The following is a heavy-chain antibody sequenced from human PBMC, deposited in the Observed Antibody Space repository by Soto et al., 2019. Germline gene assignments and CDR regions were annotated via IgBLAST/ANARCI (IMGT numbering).Heavy chain of an antibody. CDR2: ISAYNGNI. D-gene: IGHD6-19*01. V-gene: IGHV1-18*01. CDR3: ARDEDSGWNYFDY. J-gene: IGHJ4*02. CDR1: GYTFTSYG. Sequence: QVQLVQSGAEVKKPGASVKVSCKASGYTFTSYGINWVRQAPGQGLEWMGWISAYNGNINYAQMLQGRVPVTTDTSTSTAYMELRSLRPDDTAVYYCARDEDSGWNYFDYWGQGTLVTVSS.